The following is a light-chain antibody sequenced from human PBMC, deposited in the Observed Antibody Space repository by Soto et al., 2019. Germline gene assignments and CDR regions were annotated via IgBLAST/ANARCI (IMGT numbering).Light chain of an antibody. CDR1: SSDVWSHNL. V-gene: IGLV2-23*02. J-gene: IGLJ7*01. CDR2: EVT. Sequence: QSALTQPASVSGSPGQSITISCTGTSSDVWSHNLVSWYQQHPGQSTKLMIYEVTKRPLGVSTRFSASKSGNTASLTISGLQAEDEADYYCCSYGGSRAVFGGGTQLTVL. CDR3: CSYGGSRAV.